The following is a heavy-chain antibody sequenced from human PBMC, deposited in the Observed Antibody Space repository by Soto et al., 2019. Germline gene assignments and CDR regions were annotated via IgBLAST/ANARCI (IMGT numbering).Heavy chain of an antibody. Sequence: EVQLLESGGGLVQPGGSLRLSCAASGFTFSSYAMNWVRQAPGEGLEWVSAISGSGGSTYYPDSVKGRFSISRDNSKNXXYLQMNSLRAEDTAVYYCARDRDGYCHGATCYSYYYFGVDVWGQGTTVTVSS. V-gene: IGHV3-23*01. CDR1: GFTFSSYA. D-gene: IGHD2-15*01. J-gene: IGHJ6*02. CDR3: ARDRDGYCHGATCYSYYYFGVDV. CDR2: ISGSGGST.